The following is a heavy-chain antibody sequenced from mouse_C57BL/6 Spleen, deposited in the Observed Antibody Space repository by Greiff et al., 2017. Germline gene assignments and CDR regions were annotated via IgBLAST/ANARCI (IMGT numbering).Heavy chain of an antibody. J-gene: IGHJ3*01. CDR3: SRTPSFYDGYSFAY. V-gene: IGHV1-72*01. CDR1: GYTFTSYW. CDR2: IDPNSGGT. D-gene: IGHD2-3*01. Sequence: QVQLKQSGAELVKPGASVKLSCKASGYTFTSYWMHWVKQRPGRGLEWIGRIDPNSGGTKYNEKFKSKATLTVDKPSSTAYMQLSSLTSEDSAVYYCSRTPSFYDGYSFAYWGQGTLVTVSA.